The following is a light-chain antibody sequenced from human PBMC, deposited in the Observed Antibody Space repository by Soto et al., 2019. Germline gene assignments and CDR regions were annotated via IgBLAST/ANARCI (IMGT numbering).Light chain of an antibody. CDR3: QQYYSYTIT. J-gene: IGKJ4*01. CDR2: AAS. CDR1: QGISSY. Sequence: AIRMTQSPSSLSASTGDRVTITCRASQGISSYLAWYQQKPGKAPKLLIYAASTLQSGVPSRFSGSGSGTDFTLTISCLQSEDFATYYCQQYYSYTITFGGGNKVEL. V-gene: IGKV1-8*01.